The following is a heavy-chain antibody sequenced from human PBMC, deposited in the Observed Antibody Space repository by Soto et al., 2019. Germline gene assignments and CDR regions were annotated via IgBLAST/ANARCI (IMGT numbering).Heavy chain of an antibody. CDR2: ISDYGANT. J-gene: IGHJ4*02. CDR3: AKGFSGHYYDV. D-gene: IGHD3-22*01. CDR1: GF. V-gene: IGHV3-23*01. Sequence: EVQVLESGGGLVQPGGSLRLSCAASGFMSWVRQAPGKGLEWVSAISDYGANTYYVDSVKGRFTISRDNAKNTLYLQMKSLRAEDTAVYYCAKGFSGHYYDVRGQGTLVTVSS.